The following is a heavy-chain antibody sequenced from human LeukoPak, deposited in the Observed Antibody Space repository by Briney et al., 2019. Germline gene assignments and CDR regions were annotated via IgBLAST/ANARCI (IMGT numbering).Heavy chain of an antibody. CDR3: ARVPFTPHPYCSSTSCQMYNWFDP. CDR1: GGTFSSYA. Sequence: SVKVSCKASGGTFSSYAISWVRQAPGQGLEWMGGIIPIFGTANYAQKFQGRVTITADESTSTAYMELSSLRSEDTAVYYCARVPFTPHPYCSSTSCQMYNWFDPWGQGTLVTVSS. D-gene: IGHD2-2*01. CDR2: IIPIFGTA. V-gene: IGHV1-69*13. J-gene: IGHJ5*02.